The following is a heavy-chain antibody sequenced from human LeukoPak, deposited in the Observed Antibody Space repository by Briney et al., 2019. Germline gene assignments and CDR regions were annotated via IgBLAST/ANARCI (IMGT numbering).Heavy chain of an antibody. CDR1: GFTFSSYA. D-gene: IGHD4-17*01. J-gene: IGHJ4*02. Sequence: PGGSLRLSCAASGFTFSSYAMSWVRQAPGKGLEWVSAISGSGGSTYYADSVKGRFTISRDNSKNTLYLQMNSLRAEDTAVYYCAKTQLRTVTTCLVLWGQGTLVTVSS. CDR2: ISGSGGST. CDR3: AKTQLRTVTTCLVL. V-gene: IGHV3-23*01.